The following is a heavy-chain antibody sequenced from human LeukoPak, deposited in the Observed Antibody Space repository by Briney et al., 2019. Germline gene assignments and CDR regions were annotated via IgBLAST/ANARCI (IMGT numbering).Heavy chain of an antibody. D-gene: IGHD3-10*01. CDR3: ASHGFPYI. V-gene: IGHV4-59*08. J-gene: IGHJ3*02. CDR2: IYYSGST. CDR1: GGSFSGYY. Sequence: SETLSLTCAVYGGSFSGYYWSWIRQPPGKGLEWIGYIYYSGSTNYNPSLKSRVTISVDTSKNQFSLKLSSVTAADTAVYYCASHGFPYIWGQGTMVTVSS.